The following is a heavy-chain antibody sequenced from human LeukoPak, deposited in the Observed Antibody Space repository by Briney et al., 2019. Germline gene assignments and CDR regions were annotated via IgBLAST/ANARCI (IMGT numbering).Heavy chain of an antibody. CDR2: IKQDGSEK. J-gene: IGHJ4*02. D-gene: IGHD3-22*01. Sequence: GGSLRLSCAASGFTFSVYWMSWVRQAPGKGLEWVANIKQDGSEKYYVDSVKGRFTISRDNAKNSLYLQMNSLRAEDTAVYYCAKYPFTYYYDSSGSMGYYFDYWGQGTLVTVSS. V-gene: IGHV3-7*03. CDR3: AKYPFTYYYDSSGSMGYYFDY. CDR1: GFTFSVYW.